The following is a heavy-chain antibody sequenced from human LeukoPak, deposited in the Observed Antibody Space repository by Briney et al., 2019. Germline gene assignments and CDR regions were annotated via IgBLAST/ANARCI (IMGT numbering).Heavy chain of an antibody. CDR1: GGSFSGYY. CDR3: AVRSGSYSYYYYYMDV. Sequence: SETLSLTCAVYGGSFSGYYWSWIRQPPGKGLEWIGEINHSGSTKYNPSLKSRVTISVDTSKNQFSLKLSSVTAADTAVYYCAVRSGSYSYYYYYMDVWGKGTTVTVSS. CDR2: INHSGST. J-gene: IGHJ6*03. V-gene: IGHV4-34*01. D-gene: IGHD3-10*01.